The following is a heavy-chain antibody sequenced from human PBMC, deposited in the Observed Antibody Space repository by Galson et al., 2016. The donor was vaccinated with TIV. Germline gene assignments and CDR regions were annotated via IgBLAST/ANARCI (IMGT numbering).Heavy chain of an antibody. CDR3: AREMYSYGSTAYYAFDI. D-gene: IGHD3-22*01. J-gene: IGHJ3*02. V-gene: IGHV1-69*06. CDR2: INPIFHTA. Sequence: SVKVSCKASGDTFRNYAISWVRQAPGQGPEWMGRINPIFHTATYAQKLQGRVTIMADKSTSTTYMELSSLRSEDTAVYYCAREMYSYGSTAYYAFDIWGQGTMVTVSS. CDR1: GDTFRNYA.